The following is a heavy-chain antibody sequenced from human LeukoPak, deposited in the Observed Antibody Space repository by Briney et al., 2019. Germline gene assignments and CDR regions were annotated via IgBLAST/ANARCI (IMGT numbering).Heavy chain of an antibody. V-gene: IGHV4-61*01. J-gene: IGHJ4*02. CDR1: GGSISSSSYY. D-gene: IGHD6-19*01. CDR3: ARDRYSSGWYGVEY. CDR2: IYYSGST. Sequence: SETLSLTCTVSGGSISSSSYYWSWIRQPPGKGLEWIGYIYYSGSTNYNPSLKSRVTISVDTSKNQFSLKLSSVTAADTAVYYCARDRYSSGWYGVEYWGQGTLVTVSS.